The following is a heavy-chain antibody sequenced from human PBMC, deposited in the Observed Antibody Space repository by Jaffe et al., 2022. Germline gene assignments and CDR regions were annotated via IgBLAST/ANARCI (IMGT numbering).Heavy chain of an antibody. D-gene: IGHD4-17*01. CDR2: INHSGST. V-gene: IGHV4-34*01. Sequence: QVQLQQWGAGLLKPSETLSLTCAVYGGSFSGYYWSWIRQPPGKGLEWIGEINHSGSTNYNPSLKSRVTISVDTSKNQFSLKLSSVTAADTAVYYCARGLGGTVTQRSLKYYYYYMDVWGKGTTVTVSS. CDR3: ARGLGGTVTQRSLKYYYYYMDV. J-gene: IGHJ6*03. CDR1: GGSFSGYY.